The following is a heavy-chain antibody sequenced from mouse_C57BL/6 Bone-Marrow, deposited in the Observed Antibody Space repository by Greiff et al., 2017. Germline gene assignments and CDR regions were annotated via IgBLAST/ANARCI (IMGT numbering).Heavy chain of an antibody. CDR2: IWGGGST. CDR3: YISYYYGPSFAY. D-gene: IGHD1-1*01. J-gene: IGHJ3*01. V-gene: IGHV2-9*01. CDR1: GFSLTSYG. Sequence: VTLVESGPGLVAPSQSLSITCTVSGFSLTSYGIDWVRQPPGKGLEWLGVIWGGGSTNYNSALMSRLSLSKDHSKSQVFLKMHSLHTDDADMYYCYISYYYGPSFAYWGQGTLVTVSA.